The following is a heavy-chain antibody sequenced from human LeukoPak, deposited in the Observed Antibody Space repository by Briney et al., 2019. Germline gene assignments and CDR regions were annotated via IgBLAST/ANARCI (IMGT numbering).Heavy chain of an antibody. CDR2: ISSSSNNI. CDR3: ARGYQRPDY. Sequence: GGSLRLSCAASGFTFSTYTMNWVRQAPGKGLEWVSSISSSSNNINYADSVKGRFTITRDNAMNSVHLQMNSLRVEDTAVYYCARGYQRPDYWGQGTLITVSS. D-gene: IGHD2-2*01. J-gene: IGHJ4*02. V-gene: IGHV3-21*01. CDR1: GFTFSTYT.